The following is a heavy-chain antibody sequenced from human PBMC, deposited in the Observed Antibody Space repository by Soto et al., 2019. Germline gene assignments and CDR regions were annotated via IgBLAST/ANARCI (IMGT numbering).Heavy chain of an antibody. Sequence: PSETLSLTCAVYGGSFSGYYWSWIRQPPGKGLEWIGEINHSGSTNYNPSLKSRVTISVDTSKNQFSLKLSSVTAADTAVYYCARGAGGLLRYFDWSGTTPFDYWGQGTLVTVSS. CDR2: INHSGST. CDR1: GGSFSGYY. V-gene: IGHV4-34*01. CDR3: ARGAGGLLRYFDWSGTTPFDY. J-gene: IGHJ4*02. D-gene: IGHD3-9*01.